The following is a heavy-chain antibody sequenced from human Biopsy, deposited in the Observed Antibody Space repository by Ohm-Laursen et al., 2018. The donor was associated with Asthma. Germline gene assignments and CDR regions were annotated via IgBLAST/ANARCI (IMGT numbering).Heavy chain of an antibody. CDR2: IIPMFGTT. J-gene: IGHJ6*02. Sequence: SSVKVSCKASGGTFSNYAISWVRQAPGQGLEWMGGIIPMFGTTNYAQKFQGRVTITADESTSTAYMELRSLRSDDTAVYFCARAVDYSHYYGIDVWGQGTTVTVS. CDR1: GGTFSNYA. D-gene: IGHD3-10*01. CDR3: ARAVDYSHYYGIDV. V-gene: IGHV1-69*01.